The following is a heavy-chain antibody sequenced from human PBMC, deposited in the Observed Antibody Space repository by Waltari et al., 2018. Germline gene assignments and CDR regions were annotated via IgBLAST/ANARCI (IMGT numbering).Heavy chain of an antibody. CDR3: ARDLGSDYGNRDY. D-gene: IGHD4-17*01. V-gene: IGHV1-2*06. Sequence: QVHLVQSGAEVKKPGASVKVSCKASGYTFTGYYIQWVRRAPGQGLEWMGRINPKSGDTNYAQKLQGRVTVTRDTSINTAYMELSSLKSDDTAVYYCARDLGSDYGNRDYWGQGTLVTVPS. J-gene: IGHJ4*02. CDR2: INPKSGDT. CDR1: GYTFTGYY.